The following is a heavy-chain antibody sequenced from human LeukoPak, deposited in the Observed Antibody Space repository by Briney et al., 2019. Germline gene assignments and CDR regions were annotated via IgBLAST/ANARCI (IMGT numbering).Heavy chain of an antibody. CDR2: INPNSGCT. CDR3: ARDYSTYCSSTSCQTAHDI. D-gene: IGHD2-2*01. Sequence: ASVKVSCKASGYTFTGYYMHWVRQAPGQGLEWMGWINPNSGCTNYAQKFQGRVTMTRDTSISTAYMELGRLRSDDTAVYYCARDYSTYCSSTSCQTAHDIWGQGTMVTVSS. J-gene: IGHJ3*02. CDR1: GYTFTGYY. V-gene: IGHV1-2*02.